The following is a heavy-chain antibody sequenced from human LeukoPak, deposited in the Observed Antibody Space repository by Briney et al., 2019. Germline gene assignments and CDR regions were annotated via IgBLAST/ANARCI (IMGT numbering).Heavy chain of an antibody. CDR1: GFTFDDYA. CDR3: AKDGGSGGFGAFDL. V-gene: IGHV3-9*03. J-gene: IGHJ2*01. CDR2: ISWNSGII. Sequence: QAGRSLRLSCAASGFTFDDYAMHWVRQTPGKGLEWVSGISWNSGIIGYADSVKGRFTISRDNAKSSLYLQMSSLRPEDMALYYCAKDGGSGGFGAFDLWGRGTLVTVPS. D-gene: IGHD3-10*01.